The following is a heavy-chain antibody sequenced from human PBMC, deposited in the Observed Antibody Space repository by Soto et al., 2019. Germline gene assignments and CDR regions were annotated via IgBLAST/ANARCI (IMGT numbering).Heavy chain of an antibody. CDR3: ARTPYYDFWSGYLGTYFDY. CDR2: IYYSGST. CDR1: GGSISSSSYY. J-gene: IGHJ4*02. Sequence: SETLSLTCTVSGGSISSSSYYWGWIRQPPGKGLEWIGSIYYSGSTYYNPSLKSRVTISVDTSKNQFSLKLSSVTAADTAVYYCARTPYYDFWSGYLGTYFDYWGQGTLVTVSS. D-gene: IGHD3-3*01. V-gene: IGHV4-39*01.